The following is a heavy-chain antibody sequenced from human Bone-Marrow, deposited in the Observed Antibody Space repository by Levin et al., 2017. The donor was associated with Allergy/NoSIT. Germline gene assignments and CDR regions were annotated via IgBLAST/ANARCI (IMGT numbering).Heavy chain of an antibody. Sequence: GESLKISCKASGYIFTAYYIHWVRQAPGQGLEWMGWINPNSGGTRYAQKFQGRVTMTSDTSTSTAYMEMSWLRSDDTAIFYCARDQEGATYSFDYWGQGTLVTVSS. CDR3: ARDQEGATYSFDY. CDR2: INPNSGGT. D-gene: IGHD2-21*01. J-gene: IGHJ4*02. V-gene: IGHV1-2*02. CDR1: GYIFTAYY.